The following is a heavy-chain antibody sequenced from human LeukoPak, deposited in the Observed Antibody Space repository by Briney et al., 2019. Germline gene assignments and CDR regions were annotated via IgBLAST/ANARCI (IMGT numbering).Heavy chain of an antibody. D-gene: IGHD3-22*01. CDR2: IYYSGST. CDR3: ARPSPYYDSSGYPSVVFDY. CDR1: GGSISSYY. J-gene: IGHJ4*02. Sequence: SETLSLTCTVSGGSISSYYWSWIRQPPGKGLEWIGYIYYSGSTNYNPSLKSRVTISVDTSKNQFSLKPSSVTAADTAVYYCARPSPYYDSSGYPSVVFDYWGQGTLVTVSS. V-gene: IGHV4-59*08.